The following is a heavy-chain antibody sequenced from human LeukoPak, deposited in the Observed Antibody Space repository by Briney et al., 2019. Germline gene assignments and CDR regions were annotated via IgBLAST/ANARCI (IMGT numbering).Heavy chain of an antibody. CDR2: IYYSGST. D-gene: IGHD3-10*01. CDR3: ARIYGSGSSSY. J-gene: IGHJ4*02. Sequence: PSETLSLTCTVSGGSISSSSYYWGWIRQPPGKGLKWIGSIYYSGSTYYNPSLKSLVTISVDTSKNQFSLKLSSVTAADTAVYYCARIYGSGSSSYWGQGTLVTVSS. V-gene: IGHV4-39*01. CDR1: GGSISSSSYY.